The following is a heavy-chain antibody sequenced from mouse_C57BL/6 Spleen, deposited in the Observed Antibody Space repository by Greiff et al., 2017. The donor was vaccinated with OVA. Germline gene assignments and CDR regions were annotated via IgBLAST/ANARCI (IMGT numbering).Heavy chain of an antibody. D-gene: IGHD2-4*01. CDR1: GFTFSSYT. V-gene: IGHV5-9*04. J-gene: IGHJ1*03. CDR3: ARQGDDYSWYFDV. CDR2: ISGGGGNT. Sequence: EVQGVESGGGLVKPGGSLKLSCAASGFTFSSYTMSWVRQTPGKRLEWVATISGGGGNTYYPDSVKGRFTISRDNAKNTLYLQMSSLRSEDTAVYYCARQGDDYSWYFDVWGTGTTVTVSS.